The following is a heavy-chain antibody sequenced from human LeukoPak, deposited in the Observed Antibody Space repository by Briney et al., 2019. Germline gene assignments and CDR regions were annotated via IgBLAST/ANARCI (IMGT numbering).Heavy chain of an antibody. Sequence: PGRSLRLSCAASGFTFSSYAMHWVRQAPGKGLEWVAVISYDGSNKYYADSVKGRFTISRDNSKNTLYLQMNSLRAEDTAVYYCAGDSGPLYYYDSSGYTFDYWGQGTLVTVSS. D-gene: IGHD3-22*01. V-gene: IGHV3-30-3*01. J-gene: IGHJ4*02. CDR3: AGDSGPLYYYDSSGYTFDY. CDR1: GFTFSSYA. CDR2: ISYDGSNK.